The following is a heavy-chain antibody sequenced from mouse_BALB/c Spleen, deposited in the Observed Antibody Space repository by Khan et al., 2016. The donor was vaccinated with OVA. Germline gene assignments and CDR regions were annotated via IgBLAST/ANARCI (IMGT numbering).Heavy chain of an antibody. J-gene: IGHJ4*01. Sequence: LVGSGGGVVKPGGSLKLSCSASGFTFSSYAMSWVRLTPEKRVEWVATFSSGGHYTFHPVSVKGCLTRSSDGAKKSMYLQMSSLRSEDTAMYYCARSLVYYYAMDYWGQGTSVTDSS. V-gene: IGHV5-9-3*01. CDR3: ARSLVYYYAMDY. D-gene: IGHD2-1*01. CDR1: GFTFSSYA. CDR2: FSSGGHYT.